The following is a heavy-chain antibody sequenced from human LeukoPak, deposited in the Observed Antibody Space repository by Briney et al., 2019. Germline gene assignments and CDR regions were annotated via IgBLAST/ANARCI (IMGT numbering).Heavy chain of an antibody. D-gene: IGHD5-12*01. CDR2: IYSGGST. CDR3: ARVWSGYDLYYYYMDV. CDR1: GFTFSSNY. Sequence: GGSLRLSCAASGFTFSSNYMSWVRQAPGKGLEWVSAIYSGGSTYYSDSVKGRFTISRDNSKNTLYLQMNSLRAEDTAVYYCARVWSGYDLYYYYMDVWGKGTTVTVSS. J-gene: IGHJ6*03. V-gene: IGHV3-66*02.